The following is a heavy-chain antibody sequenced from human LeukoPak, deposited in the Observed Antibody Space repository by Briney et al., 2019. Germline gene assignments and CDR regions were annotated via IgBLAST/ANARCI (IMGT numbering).Heavy chain of an antibody. D-gene: IGHD3-22*01. J-gene: IGHJ3*02. V-gene: IGHV4-4*07. CDR2: IYTSGST. CDR3: ARDRYYYDSSGYQAAFDI. CDR1: GGSISSYY. Sequence: SETLSLTCTVSGGSISSYYWSWIRQPAGKGLEWIGRIYTSGSTNYNPSLKSRVTMSVDTSKNQFSLKLSSVTAADTAVYYCARDRYYYDSSGYQAAFDIWGQGTMVTVSS.